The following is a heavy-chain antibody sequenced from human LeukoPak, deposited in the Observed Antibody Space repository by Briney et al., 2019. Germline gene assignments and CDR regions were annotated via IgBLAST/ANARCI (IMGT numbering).Heavy chain of an antibody. V-gene: IGHV3-66*03. Sequence: GGSLRLSCTVSGFTVSSNSMSWVRQAPGKGLEWVSFIYSDNTHYSDSVKGRFTISRDNSKNTLYLQMNSLRAEDTAVYYCAKDFRGWYYYDSSGYYVFDYWGQGTLVTVSS. D-gene: IGHD3-22*01. J-gene: IGHJ4*02. CDR2: IYSDNT. CDR3: AKDFRGWYYYDSSGYYVFDY. CDR1: GFTVSSNS.